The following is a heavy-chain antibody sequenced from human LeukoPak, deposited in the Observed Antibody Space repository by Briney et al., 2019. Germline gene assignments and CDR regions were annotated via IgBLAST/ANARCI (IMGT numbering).Heavy chain of an antibody. D-gene: IGHD4-23*01. CDR2: IASDGSST. Sequence: GGSLRLSCAASGFTFSSYWMNWVRQAPGKGLVWVSRIASDGSSTTYADSVKGRFSISRDNAKNTLYLQMNSLRVEDTVVYYCARGRPHGNDYWGQGTLVTVSS. CDR1: GFTFSSYW. V-gene: IGHV3-74*01. J-gene: IGHJ4*02. CDR3: ARGRPHGNDY.